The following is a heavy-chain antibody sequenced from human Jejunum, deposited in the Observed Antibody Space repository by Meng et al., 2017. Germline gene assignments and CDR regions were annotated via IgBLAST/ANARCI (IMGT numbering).Heavy chain of an antibody. CDR1: GDSFNSPDYY. Sequence: QVQLQKPGPGLVNPSQTLSLPCTVSGDSFNSPDYYWSWIRQPPEKGLEWIGYIYYSGSTYYNPSLKSRVSISGDTSNKQFSLKLTSVTAADTAVYYCARSPYSGSALPFFDYWGQGSLVTVSS. CDR3: ARSPYSGSALPFFDY. J-gene: IGHJ4*02. V-gene: IGHV4-30-4*01. CDR2: IYYSGST. D-gene: IGHD1-26*01.